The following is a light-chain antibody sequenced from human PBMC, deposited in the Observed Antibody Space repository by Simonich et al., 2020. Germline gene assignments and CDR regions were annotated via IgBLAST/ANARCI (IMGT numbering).Light chain of an antibody. V-gene: IGLV2-23*01. Sequence: QSALTQPASVSGSPGQSITISCTGTSSDVGGYNLVSWYQQHPGKAPKLMIDEGSKRPSGVSNRFSGSKSGNTASLTISGLQAEDEADYYCCSYAGSSTVVFGGGTKLTVL. CDR1: SSDVGGYNL. CDR2: EGS. CDR3: CSYAGSSTVV. J-gene: IGLJ2*01.